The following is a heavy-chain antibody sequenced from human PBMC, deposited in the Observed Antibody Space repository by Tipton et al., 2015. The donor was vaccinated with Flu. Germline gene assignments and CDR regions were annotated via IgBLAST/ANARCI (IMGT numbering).Heavy chain of an antibody. J-gene: IGHJ5*02. Sequence: TLSLTCNVSGGSISSSSDYWGWIRQPPGKGLEWIGTIYSSGSTYFNPSLRSRVTISIDTSQNQFSLKLTSVSAADTAVYYCARDYGDFNWFDPWGQGTLVTVSS. CDR3: ARDYGDFNWFDP. V-gene: IGHV4-39*01. D-gene: IGHD4-17*01. CDR2: IYSSGST. CDR1: GGSISSSSDY.